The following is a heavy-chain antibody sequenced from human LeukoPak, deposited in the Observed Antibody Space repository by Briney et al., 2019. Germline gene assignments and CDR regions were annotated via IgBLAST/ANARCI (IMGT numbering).Heavy chain of an antibody. CDR3: ARDTGIAARGVRGSGMDV. Sequence: GGSLRLSCAASGFAFGSYSISWVRQAPGKGLEWVSSITSRSSHINYADSAKGRFTISRDNAENSLYLQMNSLRAEDTAVYYCARDTGIAARGVRGSGMDVWGKGTTVTVSS. J-gene: IGHJ6*03. D-gene: IGHD6-6*01. CDR1: GFAFGSYS. V-gene: IGHV3-21*01. CDR2: ITSRSSHI.